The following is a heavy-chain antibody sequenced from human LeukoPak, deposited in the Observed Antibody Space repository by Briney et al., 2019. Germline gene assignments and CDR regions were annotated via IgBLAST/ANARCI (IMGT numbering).Heavy chain of an antibody. Sequence: SVKVSCKTSGGTFRGYAISWVRQAPGQGPEWMGGIIPPFGAGKYAQTFQGRVTITADESTLTVYMELNSLTSDDTAVYYCARGGDNLMRYYFDYWGQGTLVTVSS. J-gene: IGHJ4*02. D-gene: IGHD1-14*01. V-gene: IGHV1-69*01. CDR1: GGTFRGYA. CDR3: ARGGDNLMRYYFDY. CDR2: IIPPFGAG.